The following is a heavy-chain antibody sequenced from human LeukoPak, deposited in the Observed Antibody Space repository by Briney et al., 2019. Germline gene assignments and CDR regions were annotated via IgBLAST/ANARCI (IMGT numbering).Heavy chain of an antibody. J-gene: IGHJ4*02. CDR2: INEDGTSA. D-gene: IGHD5-18*01. CDR3: ARVPTNSYGFGQ. Sequence: GSLRLSCSASGFGFSAYLLHWVRQAPGKGLVWVAHINEDGTSASHADSVKGRFTISRDNAKNTLYLQMNSLTVEDTAVYYCARVPTNSYGFGQWGQGSLVTVSS. V-gene: IGHV3-74*01. CDR1: GFGFSAYL.